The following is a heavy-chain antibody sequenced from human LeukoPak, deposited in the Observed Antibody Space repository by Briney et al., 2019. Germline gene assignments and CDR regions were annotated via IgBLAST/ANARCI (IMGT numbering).Heavy chain of an antibody. CDR1: GFTFSSYG. V-gene: IGHV3-33*01. Sequence: PGGSLRLSCAASGFTFSSYGMHWVRPAPGKGLEWGAVIWYDGTKKYYADSVKGRFTISRDNSKNTVYLQMHSLRAEDTAVYYCARDSRGIAVAGTLDYWGQGTLVTVSS. CDR2: IWYDGTKK. D-gene: IGHD6-19*01. CDR3: ARDSRGIAVAGTLDY. J-gene: IGHJ4*02.